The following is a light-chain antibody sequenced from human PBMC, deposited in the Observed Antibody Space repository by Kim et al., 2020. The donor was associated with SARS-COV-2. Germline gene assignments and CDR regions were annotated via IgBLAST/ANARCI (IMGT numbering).Light chain of an antibody. Sequence: FPGERTTPSCRASQSVSTSLVWYQQKPGQAPRVIIYSASNRATGIPARFSGSGSGTDFTLTISNLEPEDFALYYCQQHGNWPPITFGHGTRLEIK. CDR2: SAS. CDR3: QQHGNWPPIT. CDR1: QSVSTS. J-gene: IGKJ5*01. V-gene: IGKV3-11*01.